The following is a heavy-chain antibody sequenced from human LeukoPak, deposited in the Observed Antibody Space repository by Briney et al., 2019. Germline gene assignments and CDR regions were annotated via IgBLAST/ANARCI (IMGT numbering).Heavy chain of an antibody. Sequence: GGSLRLSCAASGFTFSSYSMTWFRQAPGKGLEWVSSISSSSSYIYYADSVKGRFTISRDNAKNSLYLQMNSLRAEDTAVYYCATLKCSGGSCYFDYWGQGTLVTVSS. CDR2: ISSSSSYI. D-gene: IGHD2-15*01. CDR1: GFTFSSYS. CDR3: ATLKCSGGSCYFDY. V-gene: IGHV3-21*01. J-gene: IGHJ4*02.